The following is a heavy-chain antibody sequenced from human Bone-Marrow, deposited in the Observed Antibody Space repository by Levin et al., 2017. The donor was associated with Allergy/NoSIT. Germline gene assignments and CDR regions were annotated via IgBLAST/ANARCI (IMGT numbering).Heavy chain of an antibody. Sequence: GGSLRLSCAASGFTLSNYLMHWVRQAPGKELEWVALISYDESKKYYADSVKGRFTISRDKSQNMLYLEMNGLRGEDTAVYYCVKDKSSSAPYGMDVWGQGTTVTVSS. J-gene: IGHJ6*02. D-gene: IGHD6-13*01. CDR2: ISYDESKK. CDR1: GFTLSNYL. CDR3: VKDKSSSAPYGMDV. V-gene: IGHV3-30*18.